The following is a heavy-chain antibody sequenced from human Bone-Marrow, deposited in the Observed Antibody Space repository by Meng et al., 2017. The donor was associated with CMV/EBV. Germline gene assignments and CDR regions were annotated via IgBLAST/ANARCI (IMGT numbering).Heavy chain of an antibody. CDR2: INPSGGST. V-gene: IGHV1-46*01. J-gene: IGHJ4*02. CDR1: GYTFTSYY. CDR3: ARGYTIFGVVMLGYFDY. D-gene: IGHD3-3*01. Sequence: ASVKVSCKASGYTFTSYYMHWVRQAPGQGLEWMGIINPSGGSTSYAQKFQGRVTMTRDTSTSTVYMELSSLRSEDTAVYYCARGYTIFGVVMLGYFDYCGQGTLVTVSS.